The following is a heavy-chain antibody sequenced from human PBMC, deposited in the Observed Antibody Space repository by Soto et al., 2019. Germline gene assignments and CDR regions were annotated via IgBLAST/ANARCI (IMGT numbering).Heavy chain of an antibody. V-gene: IGHV4-59*12. CDR2: IYYSGST. Sequence: SETLSLTCTVSGGSISSYYWTWIRQPPGKGLEWIGYIYYSGSTNYNPSLKSRVTISVATSKTQFSLNLSSVTAADTAVYYCVRDLGSSRDGHWFDTCGQGTLVPVSS. CDR3: VRDLGSSRDGHWFDT. J-gene: IGHJ5*02. D-gene: IGHD6-13*01. CDR1: GGSISSYY.